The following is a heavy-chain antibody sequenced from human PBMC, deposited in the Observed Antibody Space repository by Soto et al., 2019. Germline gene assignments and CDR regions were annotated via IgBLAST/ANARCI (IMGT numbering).Heavy chain of an antibody. V-gene: IGHV3-23*01. CDR3: ARGPTIFGVGVDAFDI. J-gene: IGHJ3*02. CDR2: ISGSGDFT. D-gene: IGHD3-3*01. CDR1: GFTLSNYV. Sequence: EVQMLESGGGLVQPGGSLRLSCAASGFTLSNYVLSWVRQAPGKGLEWVSGISGSGDFTFDADSVRGRFTISRDNSMNTLYLQMNSLRVEDTAVYYCARGPTIFGVGVDAFDIWGQGTMATVSS.